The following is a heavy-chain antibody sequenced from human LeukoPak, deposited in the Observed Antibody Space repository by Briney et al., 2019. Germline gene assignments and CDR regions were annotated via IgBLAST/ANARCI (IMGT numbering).Heavy chain of an antibody. CDR1: GFTFSSYS. CDR3: ARDRGSGVSRVLDY. Sequence: GGSLRLSCAASGFTFSSYSMNWVRQAPGKGLEWVSSISSSSSYIYYADSVKGRFTISRDNAKNSLYPQMNSLRAEDTAVYYCARDRGSGVSRVLDYWGQGTLVTVSS. D-gene: IGHD3-10*01. CDR2: ISSSSSYI. J-gene: IGHJ4*02. V-gene: IGHV3-21*01.